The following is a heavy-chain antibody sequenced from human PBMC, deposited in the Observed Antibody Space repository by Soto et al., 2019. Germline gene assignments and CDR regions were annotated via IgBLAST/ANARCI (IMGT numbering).Heavy chain of an antibody. CDR3: ARGGDWYTF. Sequence: GSMRLAGAASGFTLSSYEMNWVREAAGKGLAWISYISNVGRTIYYADSVKGRFTISRDNAKNSLYLQMNSLRAGDTAVYYCARGGDWYTFWGQGTLVTVSS. V-gene: IGHV3-48*03. CDR1: GFTLSSYE. CDR2: ISNVGRTI. J-gene: IGHJ4*02. D-gene: IGHD6-19*01.